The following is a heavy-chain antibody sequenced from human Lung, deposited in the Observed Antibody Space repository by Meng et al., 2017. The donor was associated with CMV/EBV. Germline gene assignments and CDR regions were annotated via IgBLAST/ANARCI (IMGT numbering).Heavy chain of an antibody. D-gene: IGHD4-17*01. J-gene: IGHJ4*02. Sequence: LSCAASGFTLSRYWMHWVRQAPGKGLVWVSRINTRGSDTDYANSVKGRFTISRDNAKNTLFLQVNSLRAEDTAVYYCARDGNYGAYDYWGQGTLVTVSS. CDR1: GFTLSRYW. V-gene: IGHV3-74*01. CDR3: ARDGNYGAYDY. CDR2: INTRGSDT.